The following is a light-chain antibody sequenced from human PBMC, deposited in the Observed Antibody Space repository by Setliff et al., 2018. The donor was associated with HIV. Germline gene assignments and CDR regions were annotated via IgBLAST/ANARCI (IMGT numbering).Light chain of an antibody. CDR1: SSDVGSYKF. CDR3: SSYAGNTLYV. J-gene: IGLJ1*01. Sequence: SVLTQPASVSGSPGQSITISCTGTSSDVGSYKFVSWYQQHPGKAPKLMIYGVTKRPSGVPNRFSGSKSGNTASLTVSWLQTEDEADYYCSSYAGNTLYVFGTGTRSPS. V-gene: IGLV2-14*02. CDR2: GVT.